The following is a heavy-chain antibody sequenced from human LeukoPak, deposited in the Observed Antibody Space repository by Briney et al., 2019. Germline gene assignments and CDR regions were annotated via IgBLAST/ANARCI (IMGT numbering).Heavy chain of an antibody. J-gene: IGHJ4*02. V-gene: IGHV3-15*07. CDR1: GFTFNNAW. D-gene: IGHD3-3*01. CDR3: TTAFFEGNY. CDR2: IKTKTDGETT. Sequence: GGSLRLSCAASGFTFNNAWMNWVRQAPGKGLEWVGRIKTKTDGETTGYAAPVKGRFTVSRDDSKNTLYLQMNSLKTEDTAFYYCTTAFFEGNYWGQGTLVTVSS.